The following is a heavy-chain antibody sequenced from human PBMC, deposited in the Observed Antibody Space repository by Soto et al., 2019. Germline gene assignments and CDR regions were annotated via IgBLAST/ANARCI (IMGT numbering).Heavy chain of an antibody. Sequence: QVQLVESGGGVVQPGRSLRLSCAASGFTFSSYAMHWVRQAPGKGLEWVAVISYDGSNKYYADSVKGRFTISRDNSKNTLYLQMNSLRAEDTAVYYCARVSPEYSRPTARYYYYGMDVWGQGTTVTVSS. CDR1: GFTFSSYA. J-gene: IGHJ6*02. CDR3: ARVSPEYSRPTARYYYYGMDV. D-gene: IGHD6-6*01. CDR2: ISYDGSNK. V-gene: IGHV3-30-3*01.